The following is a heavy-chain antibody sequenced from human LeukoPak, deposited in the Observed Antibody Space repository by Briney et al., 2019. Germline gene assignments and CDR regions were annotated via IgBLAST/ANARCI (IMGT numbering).Heavy chain of an antibody. J-gene: IGHJ5*02. V-gene: IGHV4-34*01. CDR2: INHSGST. Sequence: SETLSLTCAVYGGSFSGYYWSWIRQPPGKGLEWIGEINHSGSTNYNPSLKSRVTISVDTSKNQFSLKLSSVTAADTAVYYCARQTPVVVVVAATGGFDPWGQGTLVTVSS. CDR3: ARQTPVVVVVAATGGFDP. D-gene: IGHD2-15*01. CDR1: GGSFSGYY.